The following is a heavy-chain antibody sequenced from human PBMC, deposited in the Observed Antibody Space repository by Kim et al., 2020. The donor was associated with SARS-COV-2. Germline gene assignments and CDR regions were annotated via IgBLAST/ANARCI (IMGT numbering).Heavy chain of an antibody. CDR2: IKHDGSEK. CDR3: ARARGLGY. D-gene: IGHD3-16*01. Sequence: GGSLRLSCAASGFPFSTYWMSWVRQSPGRGLEWVANIKHDGSEKYYVDSVKGRFTISRDNAKNSVYLQMSSLRAEDTAVYYCARARGLGYWGQGTLVTVSS. V-gene: IGHV3-7*03. CDR1: GFPFSTYW. J-gene: IGHJ4*02.